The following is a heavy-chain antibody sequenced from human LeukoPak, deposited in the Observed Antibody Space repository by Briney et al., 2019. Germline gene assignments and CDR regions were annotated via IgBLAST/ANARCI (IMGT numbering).Heavy chain of an antibody. CDR3: ATTGYCSSTSCSFNFDY. CDR1: GFTFSSYS. CDR2: ISSSSSYI. Sequence: GGSLRLSCVASGFTFSSYSMNWVRQAPGKGLEWVSSISSSSSYIYYADSVKGRFTISRDNAKNSLYLQMNSLRAEDTAVYYCATTGYCSSTSCSFNFDYWGQGTLVTVSS. J-gene: IGHJ4*02. V-gene: IGHV3-21*01. D-gene: IGHD2-2*01.